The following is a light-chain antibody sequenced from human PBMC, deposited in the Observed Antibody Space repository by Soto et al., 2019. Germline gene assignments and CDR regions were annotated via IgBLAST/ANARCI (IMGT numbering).Light chain of an antibody. CDR1: QSVSSTY. V-gene: IGKV3-20*01. J-gene: IGKJ3*01. CDR3: QQYGSPPFT. Sequence: EIVLTQSPGTLSLSPGERATLSCRASQSVSSTYLGWYQQKPGQAPRLLINGASSRATGIPDSFSGSGSGTDFTLTISRLAPEDFAVYYCQQYGSPPFTFGPGTKVYIK. CDR2: GAS.